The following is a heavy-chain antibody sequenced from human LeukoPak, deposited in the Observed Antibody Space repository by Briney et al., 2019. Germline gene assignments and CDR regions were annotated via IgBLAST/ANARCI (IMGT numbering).Heavy chain of an antibody. J-gene: IGHJ4*02. Sequence: QAGGSLRLSCAASGFTFSNYWMSWVRQAPGKGLEWVANIKQDGSEKYYVDSVKGRFTISRDNAKNSLYLQMNSLRAEDTAVYYCARTYYDFWSGYPRPFDYWGQGTLVTVSS. CDR2: IKQDGSEK. CDR3: ARTYYDFWSGYPRPFDY. D-gene: IGHD3-3*01. CDR1: GFTFSNYW. V-gene: IGHV3-7*01.